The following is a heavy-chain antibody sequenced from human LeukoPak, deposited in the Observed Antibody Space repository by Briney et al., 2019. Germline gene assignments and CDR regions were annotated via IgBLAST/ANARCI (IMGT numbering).Heavy chain of an antibody. V-gene: IGHV4-59*01. J-gene: IGHJ4*02. CDR3: ARAPVDSRSYYFDY. Sequence: PSETLSLTCTVSGGSISSYYWSWIRQPPGKGLEWIGYIYYSGSTNYNPSLKSRVTISVDTSKNQFSLKLSSVTAADTAVYYCARAPVDSRSYYFDYWGQGTLVTVSS. D-gene: IGHD5-12*01. CDR2: IYYSGST. CDR1: GGSISSYY.